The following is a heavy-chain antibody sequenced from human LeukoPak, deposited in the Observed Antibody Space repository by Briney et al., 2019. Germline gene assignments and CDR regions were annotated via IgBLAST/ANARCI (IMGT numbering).Heavy chain of an antibody. CDR1: GFPFIEYS. D-gene: IGHD1-1*01. CDR3: PRDHNYAFDN. J-gene: IGHJ4*02. CDR2: IGIDSGNT. V-gene: IGHV3-48*01. Sequence: GGSLRLSCTASGFPFIEYSMNWVRQVPGKGLEWISYIGIDSGNTKYADSVRGRFTISADKAKNSLYLQMNSLRVEDTAVYYCPRDHNYAFDNWGQGTLVSVAS.